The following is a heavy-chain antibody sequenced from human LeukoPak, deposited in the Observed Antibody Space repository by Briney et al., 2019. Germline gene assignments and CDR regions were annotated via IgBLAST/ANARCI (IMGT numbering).Heavy chain of an antibody. CDR1: GDSGASSGSYW. D-gene: IGHD3-3*01. Sequence: SETLSLTWDVSGDSGASSGSYWSGWFRQPPGKGLEWIGYVHSSGSTKYYSSLGSRVTISMDTSRNQFSLKLSSVTAADTAVYYCARDRTYYDFWSGPGDYYYYGMDVWGQGTTVTVSS. J-gene: IGHJ6*02. CDR3: ARDRTYYDFWSGPGDYYYYGMDV. CDR2: VHSSGST. V-gene: IGHV4-61*01.